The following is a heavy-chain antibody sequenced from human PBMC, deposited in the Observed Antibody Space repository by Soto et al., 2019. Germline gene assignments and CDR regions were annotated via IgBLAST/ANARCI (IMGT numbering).Heavy chain of an antibody. Sequence: QPGGSPRLSCAASGFSFTNFAMSWVRRAPGKGLEWVAGIGASGDITWYADSVKGRLSISRDNSKNTLYLQLSSLRFEATAVYYCAKDDFSDRGDAYFDYWFPGTMVTVS. V-gene: IGHV3-23*01. CDR2: IGASGDIT. CDR3: AKDDFSDRGDAYFDY. J-gene: IGHJ4*02. CDR1: GFSFTNFA. D-gene: IGHD2-21*02.